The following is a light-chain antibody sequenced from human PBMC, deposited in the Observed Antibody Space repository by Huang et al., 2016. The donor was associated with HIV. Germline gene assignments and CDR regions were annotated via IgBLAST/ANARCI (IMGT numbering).Light chain of an antibody. CDR2: AAS. Sequence: DIQMTQSPSSLSASVGDTVTITCRASQSISSYLNWYQQRPGKAPNLLIYAASTLQIGVPSRFSGSGSGTDFTLTISSLHPEDLATYYCQQTYSSLPTFGQGTRLE. J-gene: IGKJ5*01. CDR3: QQTYSSLPT. V-gene: IGKV1-39*01. CDR1: QSISSY.